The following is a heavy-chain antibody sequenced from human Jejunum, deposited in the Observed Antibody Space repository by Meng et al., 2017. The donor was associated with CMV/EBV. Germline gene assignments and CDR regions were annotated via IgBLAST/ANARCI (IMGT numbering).Heavy chain of an antibody. CDR3: AHVVGGYYPSRPDF. Sequence: EVQVGGCGGGVGPPGGVLGVSLGSLWFNFRNHWVGRGRQPPGEGLGWVGKIKPDGSENDYAEPMKGRFTISRDTSKNTLYLQMDRLREEDTAVYYCAHVVGGYYPSRPDFWGQGTLVTVSS. V-gene: IGHV3-7*02. D-gene: IGHD1-26*01. CDR1: FNFRNHW. CDR2: IKPDGSEN. J-gene: IGHJ4*02.